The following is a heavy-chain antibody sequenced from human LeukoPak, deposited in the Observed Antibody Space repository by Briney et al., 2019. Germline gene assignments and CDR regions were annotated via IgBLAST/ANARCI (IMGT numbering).Heavy chain of an antibody. CDR2: INHSGST. V-gene: IGHV4-34*01. CDR1: GGSFSGCY. J-gene: IGHJ5*02. Sequence: PSETPSLTCAVYGGSFSGCYWSWIRQPPGKGLEWIGEINHSGSTNYNPSLKSRVTISVDTSKNQFSLKLSSVTAADTAVYYCARGGYIVVVPAAITLYNWFDPWGQGTLVTVSS. CDR3: ARGGYIVVVPAAITLYNWFDP. D-gene: IGHD2-2*02.